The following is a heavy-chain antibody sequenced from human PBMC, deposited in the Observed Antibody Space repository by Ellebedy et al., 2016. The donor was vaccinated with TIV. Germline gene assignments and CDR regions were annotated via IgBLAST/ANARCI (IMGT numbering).Heavy chain of an antibody. CDR3: ARHPNYYDSSANEGAFDI. D-gene: IGHD3-22*01. J-gene: IGHJ3*02. Sequence: SETLSLTXTVSGSSISSYYWSWIRQPPGKGLEWIGYISYSGSTNYNPSLKSRVTISVDTSKNQFSLKLSSVTAADTAVYYCARHPNYYDSSANEGAFDIWGQGTMVTVSS. CDR1: GSSISSYY. CDR2: ISYSGST. V-gene: IGHV4-59*08.